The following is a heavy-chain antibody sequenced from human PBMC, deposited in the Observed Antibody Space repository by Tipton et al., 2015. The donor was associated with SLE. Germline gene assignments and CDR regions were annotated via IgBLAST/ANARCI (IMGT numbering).Heavy chain of an antibody. CDR1: KFTFSSYE. J-gene: IGHJ6*03. Sequence: LRLSCAASKFTFSSYEMNWVRQAPGKGLEWIGEINHSGSTNYNPSLKSRLTISVDTSKNQFSLKLRSVTAADTAMYYCARQYYDFWSAYYYMDVWGKGTTVTVSS. CDR3: ARQYYDFWSAYYYMDV. D-gene: IGHD3-3*01. CDR2: INHSGST. V-gene: IGHV4-34*01.